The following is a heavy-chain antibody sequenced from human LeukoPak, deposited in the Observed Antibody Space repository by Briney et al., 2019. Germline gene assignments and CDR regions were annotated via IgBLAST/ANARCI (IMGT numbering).Heavy chain of an antibody. V-gene: IGHV3-53*01. Sequence: GGSLRLSCAASGFIVGNNYLSWVRQAPGKGLEWVSVIYRGGNTYYVGSVKGRFTISRDNSKNTLYLQMNSLRAEDTAVYYCAKVTPWYGSFDYWGQGTLVTVSS. CDR3: AKVTPWYGSFDY. CDR2: IYRGGNT. D-gene: IGHD3-10*01. J-gene: IGHJ4*02. CDR1: GFIVGNNY.